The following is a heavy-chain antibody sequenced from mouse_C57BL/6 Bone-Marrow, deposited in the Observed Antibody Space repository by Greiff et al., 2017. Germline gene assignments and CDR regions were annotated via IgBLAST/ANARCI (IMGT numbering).Heavy chain of an antibody. CDR2: IYPSDSET. CDR3: ARAPYWYFEV. CDR1: GYTFTSYW. Sequence: QVQLQQPGAELVRPGSSVKLSCKASGYTFTSYWMDWVKQRPGQGLEWIGNIYPSDSETHYNQKFKDKDTLTVDKTSSTAYMQHSSLTSYDSAVYYCARAPYWYFEVWGTGTTVTVSS. J-gene: IGHJ1*03. V-gene: IGHV1-61*01.